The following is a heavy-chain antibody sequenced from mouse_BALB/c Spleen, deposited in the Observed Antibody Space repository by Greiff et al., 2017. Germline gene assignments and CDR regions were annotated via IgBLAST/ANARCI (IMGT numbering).Heavy chain of an antibody. CDR3: ARHSERASFYAMDY. D-gene: IGHD6-1*01. V-gene: IGHV5-12-1*01. Sequence: EVMLVESGGGLVKPGGSLKLSCAASGFAFSSYDMSWVRQTPEKRLEWVAYISSGGGSTYYPDTVKGRFTISRDNAKNTLYLQMSSLKSEDTAMYYCARHSERASFYAMDYWGQGTSVTVSS. CDR2: ISSGGGST. J-gene: IGHJ4*01. CDR1: GFAFSSYD.